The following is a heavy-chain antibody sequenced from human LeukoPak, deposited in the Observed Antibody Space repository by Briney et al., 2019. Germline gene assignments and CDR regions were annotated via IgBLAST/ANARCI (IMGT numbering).Heavy chain of an antibody. CDR2: ISGTGDAT. J-gene: IGHJ4*02. V-gene: IGHV3-23*01. D-gene: IGHD3-10*01. CDR3: AKHLWRDLLWFGEGYYFGY. Sequence: PGGSLRLSCTTSGFTFSNYALSWVRQAPGKGLEWVSAISGTGDATWYPDSVKGRFTISRDKSKDTVYLQMNSLRAEDTAVYYCAKHLWRDLLWFGEGYYFGYWGQGTLVTVSS. CDR1: GFTFSNYA.